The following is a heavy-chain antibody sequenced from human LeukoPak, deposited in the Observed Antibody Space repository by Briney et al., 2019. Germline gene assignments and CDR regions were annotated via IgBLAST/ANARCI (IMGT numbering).Heavy chain of an antibody. D-gene: IGHD3-10*01. V-gene: IGHV3-23*01. CDR1: GFTFSSYA. CDR2: ISGSGGST. CDR3: AIRNLWFGEHS. J-gene: IGHJ4*02. Sequence: GGSLRLSCAASGFTFSSYAMCWVRQAPGKGLEWVSAISGSGGSTYYADSVKGRFTISRDNSKNTLYLQMNSLRAEDTAVYYCAIRNLWFGEHSWGQGTLVTVSS.